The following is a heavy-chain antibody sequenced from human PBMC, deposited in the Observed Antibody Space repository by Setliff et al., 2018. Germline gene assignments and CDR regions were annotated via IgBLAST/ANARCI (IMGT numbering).Heavy chain of an antibody. J-gene: IGHJ4*02. V-gene: IGHV3-23*01. D-gene: IGHD3-3*01. CDR2: ITGSAART. CDR1: GFTFSSYA. CDR3: AKDHPYDFWAGILNPF. Sequence: GGSLRLSCVVSGFTFSSYAMSWVRQAPGKGLEWVSTITGSAARTYYADSVKGRFTISRDNSKSILYLQMNSLRAEDTAVYYCAKDHPYDFWAGILNPFWCQGTLVTVSS.